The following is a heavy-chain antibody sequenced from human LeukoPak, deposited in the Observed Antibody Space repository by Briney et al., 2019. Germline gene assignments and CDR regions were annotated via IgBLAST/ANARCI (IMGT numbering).Heavy chain of an antibody. D-gene: IGHD3-22*01. CDR3: ARDRRNSAYYYDSGGYYVEY. J-gene: IGHJ4*02. CDR1: GYSISGGYY. CDR2: IYHSGST. Sequence: SETLSLTCAASGYSISGGYYWAWIRQPPGKGLEWIGSIYHSGSTYYNPSLKSRVTISVDTSKNQFSLRLSSVTAADTAIYYCARDRRNSAYYYDSGGYYVEYWGQGTLVTVSS. V-gene: IGHV4-38-2*02.